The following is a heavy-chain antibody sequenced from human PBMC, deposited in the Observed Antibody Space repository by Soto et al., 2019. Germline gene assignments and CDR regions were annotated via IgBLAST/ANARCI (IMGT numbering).Heavy chain of an antibody. CDR2: INAGNGNT. CDR1: GYTFTSYG. J-gene: IGHJ4*02. Sequence: GASVKVSCKASGYTFTSYGMHWVRQAPGQRLEWMGWINAGNGNTKYSQKFQGRVTITRDTSASTAYMELSSLRSEDTAVYYCARVGLGKNPPFDYWGQGTLVTVSS. D-gene: IGHD7-27*01. CDR3: ARVGLGKNPPFDY. V-gene: IGHV1-3*01.